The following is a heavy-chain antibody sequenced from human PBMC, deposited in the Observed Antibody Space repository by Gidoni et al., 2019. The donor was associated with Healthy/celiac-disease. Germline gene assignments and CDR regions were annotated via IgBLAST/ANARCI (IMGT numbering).Heavy chain of an antibody. J-gene: IGHJ4*02. Sequence: QVQLQESGPGLVKPSQTLSLTCTVSGGSISRGGYYWSWIRQPPGKGLEWIGYIYYSGSTYYNPSLKSRVTISVDTSKNQFSLKLSSVTAADTAVYYCARLAYCGGDCSDYFDYWGQGTLVTVSS. D-gene: IGHD2-21*02. CDR1: GGSISRGGYY. CDR2: IYYSGST. V-gene: IGHV4-31*03. CDR3: ARLAYCGGDCSDYFDY.